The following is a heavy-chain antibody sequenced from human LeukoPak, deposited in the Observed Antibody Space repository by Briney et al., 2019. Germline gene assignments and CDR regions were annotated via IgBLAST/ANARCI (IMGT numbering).Heavy chain of an antibody. Sequence: SETLSLTCTVSGGSISTYYWSWIRRPPGKGLEWIAYMYYSGSTYYNPSLKSRVTMSADTSKNQLSLKLSSVTAADTAVYYCARPYYYDSRIDPWGQGILVTVSS. CDR3: ARPYYYDSRIDP. J-gene: IGHJ5*02. CDR1: GGSISTYY. D-gene: IGHD3-22*01. V-gene: IGHV4-59*08. CDR2: MYYSGST.